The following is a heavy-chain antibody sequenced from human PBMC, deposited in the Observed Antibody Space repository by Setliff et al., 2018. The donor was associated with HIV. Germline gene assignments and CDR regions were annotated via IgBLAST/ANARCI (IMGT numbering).Heavy chain of an antibody. V-gene: IGHV4-39*01. CDR2: IFYSGST. Sequence: SETLSLTCTVSGGSISSRSYYWGWIRQPPGKGLEWIGSIFYSGSTYYNPSLKGRVTISLDTSKNQFSLKLSSVTAADTAVYYCARSKTYYDFWGGYYTHDAFKIWGQGTMVTVSS. CDR3: ARSKTYYDFWGGYYTHDAFKI. D-gene: IGHD3-3*01. J-gene: IGHJ3*02. CDR1: GGSISSRSYY.